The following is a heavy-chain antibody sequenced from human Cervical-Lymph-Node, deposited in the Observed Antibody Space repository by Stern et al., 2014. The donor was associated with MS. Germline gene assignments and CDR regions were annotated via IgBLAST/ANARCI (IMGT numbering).Heavy chain of an antibody. D-gene: IGHD2-15*01. Sequence: QVQLVQSGAEVKKPGSSMNVSCKTSGGTFSSSYAITWMRQAPGQGLECMGRIIPILGLANYAQKFQGRLIITADKSTSTTYMQLSSLKSEDTAVYYCARGVVSNRAAATLHNLFDPWGQGTLVTVSS. J-gene: IGHJ5*02. CDR2: IIPILGLA. CDR1: GGTFSSSYA. V-gene: IGHV1-69*09. CDR3: ARGVVSNRAAATLHNLFDP.